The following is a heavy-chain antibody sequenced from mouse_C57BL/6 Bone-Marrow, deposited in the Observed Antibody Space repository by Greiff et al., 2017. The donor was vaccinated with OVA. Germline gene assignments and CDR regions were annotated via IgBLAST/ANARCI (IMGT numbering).Heavy chain of an antibody. V-gene: IGHV1-64*01. Sequence: VQLQQPGAELVKPGASVKLSCKASGYTFTSYWMHWVKQRPGQGLEWIGMIHPNSGSTNYNEKFKSKATLNVDKSSSTAYMQLSSLTSEDSAVYYCARSGDYYGSSLYWYFDVWGTGTTVTVSS. CDR3: ARSGDYYGSSLYWYFDV. D-gene: IGHD1-1*01. CDR2: IHPNSGST. J-gene: IGHJ1*03. CDR1: GYTFTSYW.